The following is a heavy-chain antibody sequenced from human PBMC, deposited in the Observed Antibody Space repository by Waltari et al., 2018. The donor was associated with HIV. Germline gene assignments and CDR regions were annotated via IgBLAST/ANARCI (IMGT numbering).Heavy chain of an antibody. Sequence: QVQLVESGGGAVQPGGSLTLSCAASGFSFSSYAMQWVRQSPGRGLGGVEFLRYDGSEECYSESVKGRFTISRDNFKNTLYLQRNSLRVEDTAVYYCAKAPNVIQPSYYYYGMDVWGQGTTVTVPS. CDR2: LRYDGSEE. V-gene: IGHV3-30*02. CDR1: GFSFSSYA. CDR3: AKAPNVIQPSYYYYGMDV. J-gene: IGHJ6*02.